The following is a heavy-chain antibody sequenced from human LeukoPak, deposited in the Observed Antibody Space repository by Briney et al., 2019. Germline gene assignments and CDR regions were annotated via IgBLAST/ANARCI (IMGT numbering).Heavy chain of an antibody. J-gene: IGHJ4*02. CDR3: ARERQLHYFDY. Sequence: ASETLSLTCTVSGCSISSYFWSWLRQPPGKGLEWIGYIYYSGSTTYNPSLKSRVTISIDTSKNQFSLNLSSVTAADTAVYYCARERQLHYFDYWGQGTLVTVSS. D-gene: IGHD6-6*01. CDR2: IYYSGST. CDR1: GCSISSYF. V-gene: IGHV4-59*13.